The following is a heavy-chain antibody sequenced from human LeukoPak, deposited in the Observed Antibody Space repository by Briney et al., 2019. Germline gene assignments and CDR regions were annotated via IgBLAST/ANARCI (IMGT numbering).Heavy chain of an antibody. V-gene: IGHV4-39*01. CDR3: ARSGDYGDYAVDY. D-gene: IGHD4-17*01. J-gene: IGHJ4*02. CDR1: GGSISSSSYY. CDR2: IYYSGST. Sequence: SETLSLTCTVSGGSISSSSYYWGWIRQPPGKGLEWIGRIYYSGSTYYNPSLKSRVTISADTSKNQFSLKLSSVTAADTAVYYCARSGDYGDYAVDYWGQGTLVTVSS.